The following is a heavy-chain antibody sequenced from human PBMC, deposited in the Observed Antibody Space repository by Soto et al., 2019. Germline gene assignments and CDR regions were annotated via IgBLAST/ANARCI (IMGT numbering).Heavy chain of an antibody. CDR2: ISGSGGST. CDR1: GCTFSSYA. Sequence: GGSRRLSCAASGCTFSSYAMSWFRQAPGKGLEWVSAISGSGGSTYYADSVKGRFTISRDNSKNTLYLQMNSLRAEDTAVYYCAKVYCSSTSCYGPYYYHYYMDVCGKGTTDTVS. V-gene: IGHV3-23*01. D-gene: IGHD2-2*01. CDR3: AKVYCSSTSCYGPYYYHYYMDV. J-gene: IGHJ6*03.